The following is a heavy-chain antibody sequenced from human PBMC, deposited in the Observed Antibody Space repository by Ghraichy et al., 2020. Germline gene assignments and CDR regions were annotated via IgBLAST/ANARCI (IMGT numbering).Heavy chain of an antibody. CDR1: GGSISSSSYY. CDR3: ARLEYYAILAGYYIPSYFDP. Sequence: SETLSLTCTISGGSISSSSYYWGWIRQPPGKGLEWIGNIYYSGSTYYNPSLRSRVTISVETPKNQFSMKLSSVTAADTAVYYCARLEYYAILAGYYIPSYFDPWGQGTLVTVSS. CDR2: IYYSGST. J-gene: IGHJ4*02. V-gene: IGHV4-39*01. D-gene: IGHD3-9*01.